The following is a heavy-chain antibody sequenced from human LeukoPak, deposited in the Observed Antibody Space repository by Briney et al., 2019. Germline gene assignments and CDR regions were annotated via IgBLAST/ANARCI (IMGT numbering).Heavy chain of an antibody. CDR3: ARVGYSGYSNYGMDV. J-gene: IGHJ6*02. CDR2: ISAYNGNT. V-gene: IGHV1-18*01. CDR1: GYTFTSYG. D-gene: IGHD5-12*01. Sequence: ASVKVSCKASGYTFTSYGISWVRQAPGQGLEWMGWISAYNGNTNYAQKLQGRVTMTTDTSTSTAYMELRSLRSDDTAVYYCARVGYSGYSNYGMDVWGQGTTVTASS.